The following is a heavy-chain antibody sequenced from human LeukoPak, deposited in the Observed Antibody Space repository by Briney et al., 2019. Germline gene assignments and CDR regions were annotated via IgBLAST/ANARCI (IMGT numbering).Heavy chain of an antibody. V-gene: IGHV1-18*01. Sequence: GASVKVSCKASGYTFTSYGISWVRQAPGQGLEWMGWISAYNGNTNYAQKLQGRVTMTTDTSTSTAYMELRSLRSDDTAVYYCARDRRPYDILTGYYFWFDPWGQGTLVTVSS. CDR1: GYTFTSYG. CDR3: ARDRRPYDILTGYYFWFDP. CDR2: ISAYNGNT. J-gene: IGHJ5*02. D-gene: IGHD3-9*01.